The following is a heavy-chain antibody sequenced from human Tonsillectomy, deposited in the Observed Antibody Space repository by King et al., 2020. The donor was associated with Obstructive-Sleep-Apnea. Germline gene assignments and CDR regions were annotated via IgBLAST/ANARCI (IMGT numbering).Heavy chain of an antibody. CDR3: ARGGWGSSWPFDY. CDR2: INHSGST. D-gene: IGHD6-13*01. V-gene: IGHV4-34*01. J-gene: IGHJ4*02. Sequence: VQLQQWGAGLLKPSETLSLTCAVYGGSFSGYYWSWIRQPPGKWLEWIGEINHSGSTNYNPSLKSRVTISLDTSKNQFSLELSSVTAADTAVYYCARGGWGSSWPFDYWGQGTLVTVSS. CDR1: GGSFSGYY.